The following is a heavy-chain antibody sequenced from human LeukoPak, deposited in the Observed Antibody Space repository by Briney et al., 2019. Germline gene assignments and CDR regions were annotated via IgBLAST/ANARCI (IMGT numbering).Heavy chain of an antibody. CDR2: IYYSGSI. V-gene: IGHV4-59*01. Sequence: SETLSLTCTVSGGSISSYYWSWIRQPPGKGLEWIGYIYYSGSINYNPSLKSRVTISVDTSKNQFSLKLSSVTAVDTAVYYCARDSKLPDDAFDIWGQGTMVTVSS. J-gene: IGHJ3*02. CDR3: ARDSKLPDDAFDI. D-gene: IGHD2-15*01. CDR1: GGSISSYY.